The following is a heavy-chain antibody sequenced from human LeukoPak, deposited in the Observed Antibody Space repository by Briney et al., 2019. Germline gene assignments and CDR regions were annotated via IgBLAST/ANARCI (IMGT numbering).Heavy chain of an antibody. Sequence: PSETLSLTCAVYGGSFSGYYWSWIRQPPGKGLEWIGEINHSGSTNHNPSLKSRVTISVDTSKNQFSLKLSSVTAADTAVYYCARDSLYYYYCYMDVWGKGTTVTVSS. CDR2: INHSGST. V-gene: IGHV4-34*01. D-gene: IGHD2-15*01. CDR3: ARDSLYYYYCYMDV. J-gene: IGHJ6*03. CDR1: GGSFSGYY.